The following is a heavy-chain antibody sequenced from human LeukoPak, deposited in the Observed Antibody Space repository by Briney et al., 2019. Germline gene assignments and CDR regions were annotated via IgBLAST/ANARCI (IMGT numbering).Heavy chain of an antibody. Sequence: PGGSLRLSCAASGFTFRNYAMNWVRQAPGKGLEWVSGISDSGGVIDYADSVKGRFTISRDNAKNSLYLQMNSLRAEDTAVYYCAELGITMIGGVWGKGTTVTISS. J-gene: IGHJ6*04. V-gene: IGHV3-23*01. D-gene: IGHD3-10*02. CDR3: AELGITMIGGV. CDR2: ISDSGGVI. CDR1: GFTFRNYA.